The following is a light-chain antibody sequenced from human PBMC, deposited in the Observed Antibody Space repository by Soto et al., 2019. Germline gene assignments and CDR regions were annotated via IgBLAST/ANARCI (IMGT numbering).Light chain of an antibody. V-gene: IGKV1-39*01. CDR2: AAS. J-gene: IGKJ1*01. CDR1: QSISSY. Sequence: DIQMTQSPSSLSASVGDRVTITCPASQSISSYLNWYQQKPGKAPKLLIYAASSLQSGVPSRFSGSGSGTDFTLTTSSLQPEDFVTYYCQQSYSTRWTFGQGTKVDI. CDR3: QQSYSTRWT.